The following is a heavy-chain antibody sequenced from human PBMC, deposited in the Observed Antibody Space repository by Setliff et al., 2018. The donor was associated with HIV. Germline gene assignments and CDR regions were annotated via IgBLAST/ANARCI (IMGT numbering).Heavy chain of an antibody. J-gene: IGHJ4*02. D-gene: IGHD3-10*01. V-gene: IGHV4-61*01. Sequence: SETLSLTCTVSGGSISSGNHYWSWIRQPPGKGLEWIGSIYYTGSTDYNPSLMSRVTISLDTPKNQFSLKLNSVIAADTAVYYCARNRVPSSLWSQGTLVTVSS. CDR2: IYYTGST. CDR1: GGSISSGNHY. CDR3: ARNRVPSSL.